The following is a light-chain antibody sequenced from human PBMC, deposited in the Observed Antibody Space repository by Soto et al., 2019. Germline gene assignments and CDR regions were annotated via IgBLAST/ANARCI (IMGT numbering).Light chain of an antibody. CDR3: QVYGSSPKT. V-gene: IGKV3-20*01. J-gene: IGKJ1*01. CDR2: GVS. Sequence: IVLTQSPGTLSLSPGEGATLSCRASQPVNSGYLAWYQQTPGQAPRLLMYGVSTSDTGIPDRFSGSGAGTDFTLTISRLEPGDFAVYYCQVYGSSPKTFGQGTKVEFK. CDR1: QPVNSGY.